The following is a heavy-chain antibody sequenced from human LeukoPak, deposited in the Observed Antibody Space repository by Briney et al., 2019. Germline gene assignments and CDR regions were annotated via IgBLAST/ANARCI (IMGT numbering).Heavy chain of an antibody. V-gene: IGHV3-30*02. D-gene: IGHD6-13*01. CDR1: GFTFSSYG. CDR3: AKDMGYSSSWYQRHYYYMDV. Sequence: PGGSLRLSCAASGFTFSSYGMHWVRQAPGKGLEWVAFIRYDGSNKYYADSVKGRFTISRDNSKNTLYLQMNSLRAEDTAVYYCAKDMGYSSSWYQRHYYYMDVWGKGTTVTVSS. J-gene: IGHJ6*03. CDR2: IRYDGSNK.